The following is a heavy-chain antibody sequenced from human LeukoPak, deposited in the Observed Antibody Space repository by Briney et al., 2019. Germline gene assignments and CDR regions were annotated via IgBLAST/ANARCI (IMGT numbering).Heavy chain of an antibody. CDR1: GYTFTSYG. D-gene: IGHD3-22*01. CDR2: ISAYNGNT. CDR3: ARVLRKGSGYRGWLGY. J-gene: IGHJ4*02. Sequence: LVASVKVSCKASGYTFTSYGISWVRQAPGQGLEWMGWISAYNGNTNYAQKLQGRVTMTTDTSTSTAYMELRSLRSDDTAVYYCARVLRKGSGYRGWLGYWGQGTLVTVSS. V-gene: IGHV1-18*01.